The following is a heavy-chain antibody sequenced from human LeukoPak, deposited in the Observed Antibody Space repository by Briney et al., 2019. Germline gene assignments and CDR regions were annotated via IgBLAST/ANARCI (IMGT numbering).Heavy chain of an antibody. Sequence: PGGSLRLSCAASGFTVSSNYMSWVRQAPGKGLEWVSYISSGSGTIYYADSVKGRFTIPRDNAHNSLYLQMNSLKAEDTAVYYCATPLSIGGYWGQGTLVTVSS. D-gene: IGHD3-10*01. CDR2: ISSGSGTI. CDR1: GFTVSSNY. V-gene: IGHV3-48*01. CDR3: ATPLSIGGY. J-gene: IGHJ4*02.